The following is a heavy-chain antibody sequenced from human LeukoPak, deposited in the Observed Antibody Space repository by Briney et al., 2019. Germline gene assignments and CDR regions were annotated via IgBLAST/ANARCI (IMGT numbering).Heavy chain of an antibody. Sequence: SLRLSCAASGFTSTSFGMHWVRQSPGKGLEWVAVISYVGNNKYYADSVKGRFTISKDNYKNTLYLQMNSLKAEDTAVYYCILSGDYGRSDYVDYGGQGTLVAVSS. J-gene: IGHJ4*02. CDR1: GFTSTSFG. CDR3: ILSGDYGRSDYVDY. D-gene: IGHD3-16*01. V-gene: IGHV3-30*03. CDR2: ISYVGNNK.